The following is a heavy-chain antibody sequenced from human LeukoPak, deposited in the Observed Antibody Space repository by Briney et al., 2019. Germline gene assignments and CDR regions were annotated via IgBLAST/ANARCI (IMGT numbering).Heavy chain of an antibody. CDR1: GGSISSGGYY. CDR2: IFDIGNT. D-gene: IGHD2-2*01. Sequence: TSETLSLTCTVSGGSISSGGYYWTWVRQPPGRGLEWIGYIFDIGNTNYNPSLKSRVTISLDTSKNQFSLRLNSVTAADTAVYYCAKGMMPDWFDPWGQGTLVTVSS. J-gene: IGHJ5*02. CDR3: AKGMMPDWFDP. V-gene: IGHV4-61*08.